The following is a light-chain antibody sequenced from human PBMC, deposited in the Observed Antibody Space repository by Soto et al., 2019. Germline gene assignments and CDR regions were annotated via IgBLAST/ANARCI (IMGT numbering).Light chain of an antibody. CDR2: KAS. CDR1: QTISSW. J-gene: IGKJ2*01. V-gene: IGKV1-5*03. CDR3: QQYNSPYT. Sequence: DIQMTQSPSTLSASVGDRVTITCRASQTISSWLAWYHQKPGKAPKLLIYKASSLESGVPSRFSGSGSGTEFTLTISSLQPDDFATYYCQQYNSPYTFGQGTKLEIK.